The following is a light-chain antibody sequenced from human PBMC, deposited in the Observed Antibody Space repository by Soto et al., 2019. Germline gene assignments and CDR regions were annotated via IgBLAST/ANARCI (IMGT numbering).Light chain of an antibody. J-gene: IGLJ2*01. V-gene: IGLV2-14*01. CDR1: SSDVGGYDY. Sequence: QSALTQPASVSESPGQSVPISCTGTSSDVGGYDYVSWYQQHPGKAPQLLIYDVSIRPSGVSDRFSGSKSGNTASLTISGLQAEDEADYYCNSYTSSSTVAFGGGTKVTVL. CDR2: DVS. CDR3: NSYTSSSTVA.